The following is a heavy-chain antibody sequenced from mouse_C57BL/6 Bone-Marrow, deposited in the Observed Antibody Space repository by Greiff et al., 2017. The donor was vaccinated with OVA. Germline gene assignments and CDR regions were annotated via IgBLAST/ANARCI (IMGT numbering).Heavy chain of an antibody. CDR2: IWRGGST. CDR1: GFSLTSYG. D-gene: IGHD2-4*01. Sequence: QVQLQQSGPGLVQPSQSLSITCTVSGFSLTSYGVHWVRQPPGQGLEWLGVIWRGGSTDYNAAFISRLSISTDNSKSQVFFKMNSRQADDTAIYYCAKGAHDYDEGYFDYWGQGTTLTVSS. V-gene: IGHV2-4*01. J-gene: IGHJ2*01. CDR3: AKGAHDYDEGYFDY.